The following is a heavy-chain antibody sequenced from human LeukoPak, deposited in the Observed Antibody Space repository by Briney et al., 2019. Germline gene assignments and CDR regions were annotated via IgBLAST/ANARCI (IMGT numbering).Heavy chain of an antibody. CDR3: ARLEYYDSSGYGWIDI. J-gene: IGHJ3*02. D-gene: IGHD3-22*01. V-gene: IGHV4-59*08. CDR1: GGSISSYY. CDR2: IYYSGST. Sequence: SETLSLTCTVSGGSISSYYWSWIRQPPGKGLEWIGYIYYSGSTNYNPSLKRRVTISVDTSKNQFSLKLSSVTAADTAVYYCARLEYYDSSGYGWIDIWGQGTMVTVSS.